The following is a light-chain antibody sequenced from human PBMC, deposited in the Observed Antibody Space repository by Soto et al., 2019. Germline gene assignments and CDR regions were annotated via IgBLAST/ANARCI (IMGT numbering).Light chain of an antibody. CDR3: SSYTGGNPSYV. Sequence: QSVLTQPPSASGSPGQSVTISCTGTSSDVGGYDYVSWYQQHPGKAPKLMIYEVTIRPSGVSDRFSGSKSGNTASLTVSGLQAEDEDDYYCSSYTGGNPSYVFGTGTKVTAL. CDR1: SSDVGGYDY. J-gene: IGLJ1*01. V-gene: IGLV2-8*01. CDR2: EVT.